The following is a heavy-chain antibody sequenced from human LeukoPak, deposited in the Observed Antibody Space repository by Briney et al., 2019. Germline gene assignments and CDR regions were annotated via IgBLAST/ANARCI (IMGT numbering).Heavy chain of an antibody. CDR2: INHGGST. CDR3: ARDDRRGDYYYYGMDV. CDR1: GGSFSAYY. D-gene: IGHD3-10*01. Sequence: PSETLSLTCAVYGGSFSAYYWSWIRHPPGKGLEWIGEINHGGSTNYNPSLKSRVTISVDTSKNQFALKLRSVTAADTAVYYCARDDRRGDYYYYGMDVWGQGTTVTVSS. J-gene: IGHJ6*02. V-gene: IGHV4-34*01.